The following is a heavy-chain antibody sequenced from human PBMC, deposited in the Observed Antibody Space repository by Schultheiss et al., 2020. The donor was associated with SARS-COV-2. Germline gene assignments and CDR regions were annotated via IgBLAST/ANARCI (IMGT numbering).Heavy chain of an antibody. V-gene: IGHV4-39*07. J-gene: IGHJ4*02. CDR3: ARARLTRRIDS. CDR2: IYYRGNT. Sequence: SETLSLTCTVSGGSVTSPTYYWAWIRQSPGKGLEWIGTIYYRGNTHYNPSLKSRLAMSVDTSRNQFSLTLSSVTAADTAVYYCARARLTRRIDSWGQGTLVTVSS. CDR1: GGSVTSPTYY. D-gene: IGHD6-6*01.